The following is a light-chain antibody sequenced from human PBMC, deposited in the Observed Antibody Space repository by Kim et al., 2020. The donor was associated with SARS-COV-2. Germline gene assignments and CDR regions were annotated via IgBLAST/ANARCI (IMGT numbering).Light chain of an antibody. J-gene: IGLJ3*02. CDR1: SSNIGACYA. CDR2: GNS. Sequence: RVTIYWTGRSSNIGACYAVRWSQKHPGTAPIHLIYGNSNRPSGVPDRFSGSKSGTSASLAITGLQAEDEADYYCQSYDSSLSGWVFGGGTPLTVL. V-gene: IGLV1-40*01. CDR3: QSYDSSLSGWV.